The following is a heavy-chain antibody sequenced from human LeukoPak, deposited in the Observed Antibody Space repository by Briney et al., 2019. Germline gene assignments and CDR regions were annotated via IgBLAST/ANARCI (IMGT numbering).Heavy chain of an antibody. CDR2: IWYDGSNK. V-gene: IGHV3-33*08. CDR1: GFTFSSYA. CDR3: ARDVPSPYYYDSSGYQRNSPFDY. J-gene: IGHJ4*02. Sequence: GGSLRLSCAASGFTFSSYAMHWVRQAPGKGLEWVAVIWYDGSNKYYADSVKGRFTISRDNSKNTLYLQMNSLRAEDTAVYYCARDVPSPYYYDSSGYQRNSPFDYWGQGTLVTVSS. D-gene: IGHD3-22*01.